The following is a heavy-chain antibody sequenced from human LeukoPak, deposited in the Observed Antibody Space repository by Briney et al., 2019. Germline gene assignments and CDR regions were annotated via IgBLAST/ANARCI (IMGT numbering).Heavy chain of an antibody. CDR1: GFTFSSYE. Sequence: PGGSLRLSCAASGFTFSSYEMNWVRQAPGKGLEWVSAISGSGGSTYYADSVKGRFTISRDNSKNTLYLQVNSLRAEDTAVYHCAKTPSGSYYPGYFDYWGQGTLVTVSS. D-gene: IGHD1-26*01. CDR2: ISGSGGST. CDR3: AKTPSGSYYPGYFDY. V-gene: IGHV3-23*01. J-gene: IGHJ4*02.